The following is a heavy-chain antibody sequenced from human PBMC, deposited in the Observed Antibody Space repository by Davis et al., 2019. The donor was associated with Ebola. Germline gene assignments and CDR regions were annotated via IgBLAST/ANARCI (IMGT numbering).Heavy chain of an antibody. V-gene: IGHV1-69*04. CDR1: GGTFSSYA. J-gene: IGHJ4*02. CDR3: ARDGSILEWFLFDY. D-gene: IGHD3-3*01. Sequence: SEKVSCKASGGTFSSYAISWVRQAPGQGLEWMGRIIPILGIANYAQKFQGRVTITADKSTSTAYMELSSLRSEDTAVYYCARDGSILEWFLFDYWGQGTLVTVSS. CDR2: IIPILGIA.